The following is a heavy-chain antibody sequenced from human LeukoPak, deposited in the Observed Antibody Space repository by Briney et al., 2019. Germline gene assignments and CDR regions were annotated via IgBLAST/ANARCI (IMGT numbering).Heavy chain of an antibody. Sequence: SETLSLTCAVSGVPISSSEWWIWVRQPPGQGLEWIGESHRAGRTRYNPSLKSRVTISMDYSKNQFSLKLTSVTAADTAIYYCGKTDIYFNPIDYWGPGSLVTVSS. CDR1: GVPISSSEW. J-gene: IGHJ4*02. CDR3: GKTDIYFNPIDY. CDR2: SHRAGRT. V-gene: IGHV4-4*02. D-gene: IGHD3-9*01.